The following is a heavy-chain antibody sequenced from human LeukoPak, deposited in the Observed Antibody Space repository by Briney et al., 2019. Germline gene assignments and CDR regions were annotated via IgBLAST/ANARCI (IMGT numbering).Heavy chain of an antibody. CDR3: ARVLRDYYFDY. J-gene: IGHJ4*02. CDR1: GFSFNIYN. V-gene: IGHV3-21*01. CDR2: ITMSSTYI. D-gene: IGHD3-9*01. Sequence: PGGSLRLSCAASGFSFNIYNMNWVAQAPGEGLEWVSSITMSSTYIYYADSVKGRFTISRDHAKNSLLLPMNSLRAEDTAVYYCARVLRDYYFDYWGQGTLVTVSS.